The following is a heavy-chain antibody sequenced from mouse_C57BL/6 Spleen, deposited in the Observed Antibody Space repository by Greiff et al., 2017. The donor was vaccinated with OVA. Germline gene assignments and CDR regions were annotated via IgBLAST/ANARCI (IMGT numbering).Heavy chain of an antibody. Sequence: EVMLVESEGGLVQPGSSMKLSCTASGFTFSDYYMAWVRQVPEKGLEWVANINYDGSSTYYLDSLKSRFIISRDNAKNILYLQRSSLKSEDTATYYCARSLGVVARDYAMDYWGQGTSVTVSS. CDR2: INYDGSST. J-gene: IGHJ4*01. CDR3: ARSLGVVARDYAMDY. V-gene: IGHV5-16*01. CDR1: GFTFSDYY. D-gene: IGHD1-1*01.